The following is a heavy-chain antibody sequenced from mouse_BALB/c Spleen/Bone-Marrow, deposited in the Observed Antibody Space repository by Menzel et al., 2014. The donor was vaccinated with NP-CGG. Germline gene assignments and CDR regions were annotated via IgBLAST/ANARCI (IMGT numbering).Heavy chain of an antibody. Sequence: VQLQQSGAELAKPGASVKMSCKASGYTFTNYWMHWVKQRPGQGLEWIGYINPSTGYTEYNQKFKDKAALTADKSSSTAYMQLSSLRSEDSTIYHCARAYHRILTSWCQGTLVTVS. CDR1: GYTFTNYW. V-gene: IGHV1-7*01. CDR3: ARAYHRILTS. D-gene: IGHD2-13*01. J-gene: IGHJ3*02. CDR2: INPSTGYT.